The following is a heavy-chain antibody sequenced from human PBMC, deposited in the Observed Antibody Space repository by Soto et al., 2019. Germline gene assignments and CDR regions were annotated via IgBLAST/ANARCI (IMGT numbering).Heavy chain of an antibody. CDR3: ARGTRIAAAGTQFDS. Sequence: QVQLVQSGAEVKKPGASVKVSCKASGYTFTSYAMHWVRQAPGQRLEWMGWINAGNGNTKYSQKFQGRVTITRDTSASTAYMELSSLRSEDTAVYYCARGTRIAAAGTQFDSWGQGTLVTVSS. J-gene: IGHJ4*02. V-gene: IGHV1-3*01. CDR2: INAGNGNT. D-gene: IGHD6-13*01. CDR1: GYTFTSYA.